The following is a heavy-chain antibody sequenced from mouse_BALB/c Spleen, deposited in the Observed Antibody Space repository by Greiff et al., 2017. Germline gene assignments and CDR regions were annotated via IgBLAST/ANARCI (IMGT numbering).Heavy chain of an antibody. V-gene: IGHV1-18*01. CDR3: ARVDYYGSSWYYAMDY. D-gene: IGHD1-1*01. Sequence: EVQLQQSGPELVKPGASVKIPCKASGYTFTDYNMDWVKQSHGKSLEWIGDINPNNGGTIYNQKFKGKATLTVDKSSSTAYMELRSLTSEDTAVYYCARVDYYGSSWYYAMDYWGQGTSVTVSS. J-gene: IGHJ4*01. CDR1: GYTFTDYN. CDR2: INPNNGGT.